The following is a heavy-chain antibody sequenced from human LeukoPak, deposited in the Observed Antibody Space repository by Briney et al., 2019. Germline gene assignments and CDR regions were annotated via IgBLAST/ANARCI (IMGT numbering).Heavy chain of an antibody. D-gene: IGHD1-26*01. CDR2: MNPNSGNT. V-gene: IGHV1-8*01. CDR3: ARASGSYELYYYYYGMDV. Sequence: GASVKVSCKASGYTFTSYDINWVRQATGQGLEWMGWMNPNSGNTGYAQKFQGRVTMTRNTSISTAYMELSSLRSEDTAVYYCARASGSYELYYYYYGMDVWGQGTTVTVSS. CDR1: GYTFTSYD. J-gene: IGHJ6*02.